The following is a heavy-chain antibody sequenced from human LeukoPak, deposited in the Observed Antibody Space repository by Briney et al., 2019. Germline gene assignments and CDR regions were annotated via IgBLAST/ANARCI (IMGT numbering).Heavy chain of an antibody. Sequence: GASVKVSCKTSGYTFSDYYFNWVRPAPGQGLEVMGWINPNSGGTNYAQKFQGRVTMTRDTSISTAYMELSRLRSDDTAVYYCARGGDVGATSGAFDIWGQGTMVTVSS. J-gene: IGHJ3*02. V-gene: IGHV1-2*02. CDR2: INPNSGGT. CDR3: ARGGDVGATSGAFDI. CDR1: GYTFSDYY. D-gene: IGHD1-26*01.